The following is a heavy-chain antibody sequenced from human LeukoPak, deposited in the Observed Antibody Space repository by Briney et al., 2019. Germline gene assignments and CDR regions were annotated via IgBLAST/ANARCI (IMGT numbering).Heavy chain of an antibody. V-gene: IGHV1-46*01. D-gene: IGHD2-2*01. Sequence: ASVKVSCKASGYTFTSYYMHWVRQAPGQGLEWMGIINPSGGSTSYAQKFQGRVTMTRDTSIRTVYMDLSRLRSDDTAVFYCTREARVGNWFDPWGQGTQVTVSS. CDR1: GYTFTSYY. J-gene: IGHJ5*02. CDR2: INPSGGST. CDR3: TREARVGNWFDP.